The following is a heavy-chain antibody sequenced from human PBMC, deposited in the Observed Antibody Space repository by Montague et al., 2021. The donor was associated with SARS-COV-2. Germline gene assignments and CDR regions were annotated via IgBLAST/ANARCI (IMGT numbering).Heavy chain of an antibody. V-gene: IGHV4-34*01. CDR3: ASAPRYSFGFWAY. D-gene: IGHD5-12*01. CDR2: INHSGYT. J-gene: IGHJ4*02. Sequence: SETLSLTCAVYGASSSNYYWSWIRQSPGKGLEWVGEINHSGYTDYNPSLESRVTISLDSSKKQFSLKLTSVTAADTAIYYCASAPRYSFGFWAYWGQGTLVSVSS. CDR1: GASSSNYY.